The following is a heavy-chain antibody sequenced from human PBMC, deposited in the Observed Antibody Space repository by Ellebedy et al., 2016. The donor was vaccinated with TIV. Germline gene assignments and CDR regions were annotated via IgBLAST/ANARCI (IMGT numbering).Heavy chain of an antibody. CDR3: AREELSGAFDP. Sequence: ASVKVSCXASGYTFIGYSIHWLRQAPGQGLEWMGWIIPNSGGTNSAQKFQDRVTMTRDTSISTVYMELSRLTSDDTAVYYCAREELSGAFDPWGQGTLVTVSS. CDR1: GYTFIGYS. V-gene: IGHV1-2*02. D-gene: IGHD3-10*01. CDR2: IIPNSGGT. J-gene: IGHJ5*02.